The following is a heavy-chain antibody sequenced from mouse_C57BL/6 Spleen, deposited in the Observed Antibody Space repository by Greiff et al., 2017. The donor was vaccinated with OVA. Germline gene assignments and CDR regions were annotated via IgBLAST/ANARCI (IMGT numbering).Heavy chain of an antibody. CDR1: GYSITSGYY. CDR2: ISYDGSN. Sequence: DVKLQESGPGLVKPSQSLSLTCSVTGYSITSGYYWNWIRQFPGNKLEWMGYISYDGSNNYNPSLKNRISITRDTSKNQFFLKLNSVTTEDTATYYCARDNPFVVYFDYWGQGTTLTVSS. J-gene: IGHJ2*01. V-gene: IGHV3-6*01. CDR3: ARDNPFVVYFDY. D-gene: IGHD1-1*02.